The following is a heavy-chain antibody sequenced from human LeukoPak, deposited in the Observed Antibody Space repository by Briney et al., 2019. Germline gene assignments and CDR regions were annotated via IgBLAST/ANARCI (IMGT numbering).Heavy chain of an antibody. D-gene: IGHD6-13*01. CDR2: IYYSGST. CDR1: GGSISSYY. Sequence: PSETLSLTCTVSGGSISSYYWSWIRQPPGKGLEWIGYIYYSGSTIYNPSLKSRVTISVDTSKNQFSLKLSSMTAADTAVYYCARVLEVHSSSWYESAYYFDYWGQGTLVTVSS. J-gene: IGHJ4*02. CDR3: ARVLEVHSSSWYESAYYFDY. V-gene: IGHV4-59*08.